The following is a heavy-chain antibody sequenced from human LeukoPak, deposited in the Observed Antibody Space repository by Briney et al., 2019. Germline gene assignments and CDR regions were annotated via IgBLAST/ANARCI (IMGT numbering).Heavy chain of an antibody. CDR3: ATDTPPSLTGYYVGAFDI. Sequence: ASVKVSCKVSGYTLTELSMHWVRQAPGKGREWMGGFDPEDGETIYAQKFQGRVTMTEDTSTDTAYMELSSLRSEDTAVYYCATDTPPSLTGYYVGAFDIWGQGTMVTVSS. V-gene: IGHV1-24*01. D-gene: IGHD3-9*01. J-gene: IGHJ3*02. CDR1: GYTLTELS. CDR2: FDPEDGET.